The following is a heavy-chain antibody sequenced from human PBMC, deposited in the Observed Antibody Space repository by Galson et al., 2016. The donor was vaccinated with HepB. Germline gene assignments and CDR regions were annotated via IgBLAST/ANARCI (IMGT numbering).Heavy chain of an antibody. CDR3: ARHKLFLGYCTSTSCHDAFDI. J-gene: IGHJ3*02. V-gene: IGHV3-20*04. CDR2: INWNGGST. CDR1: GFTFDDFG. Sequence: SLRLSCAASGFTFDDFGMTWVRQAPGKGLEWVSGINWNGGSTGYADSVKGRFTISRDNAKNSLYLQMNNLRAEDTALYYCARHKLFLGYCTSTSCHDAFDIWGQGTMVTVSS. D-gene: IGHD2-2*01.